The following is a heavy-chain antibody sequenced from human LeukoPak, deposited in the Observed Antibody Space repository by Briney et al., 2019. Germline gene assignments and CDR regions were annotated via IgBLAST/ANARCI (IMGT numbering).Heavy chain of an antibody. CDR3: ARDYYSKSSNNFDY. Sequence: PGGSLRLSCAASGFTFSSYEMNWVRQAPGKGLEWVSYISSSGSTIYYADSVKGRFTISRDNAKNSLYLQMNSLRAEDTAVYYCARDYYSKSSNNFDYWGQGTLVTVSS. CDR2: ISSSGSTI. J-gene: IGHJ4*02. D-gene: IGHD2-21*01. V-gene: IGHV3-48*03. CDR1: GFTFSSYE.